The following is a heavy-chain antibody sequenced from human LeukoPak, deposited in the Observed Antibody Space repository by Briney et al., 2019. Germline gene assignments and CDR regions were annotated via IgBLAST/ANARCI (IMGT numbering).Heavy chain of an antibody. CDR2: ITGSGGTT. V-gene: IGHV3-23*01. Sequence: GGSLRLSCTASGFTFASYAMSWVRQAPGEGLEWVSTITGSGGTTLYADSVKGRFTISRDNSKNTLYLQMNSLRAEDTAIYYCAKRSVTASYYFDYWGQGTLVTVSS. CDR1: GFTFASYA. D-gene: IGHD2-21*02. CDR3: AKRSVTASYYFDY. J-gene: IGHJ4*02.